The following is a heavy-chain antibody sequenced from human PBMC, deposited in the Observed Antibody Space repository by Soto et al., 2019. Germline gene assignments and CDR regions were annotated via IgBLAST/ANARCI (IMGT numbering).Heavy chain of an antibody. D-gene: IGHD2-2*01. CDR3: ATESPVLPFTAGAYYYYNAMDV. V-gene: IGHV1-58*01. CDR1: GFTFTRAA. Sequence: GASVKVSCKASGFTFTRAAVQWVRQARGQRLEWIGWVVVNSDNTNYAQKFQDRVTITRDMSTSTSYMELTSLGSEDTAVYYCATESPVLPFTAGAYYYYNAMDVWGQGTTVTVSS. CDR2: VVVNSDNT. J-gene: IGHJ6*02.